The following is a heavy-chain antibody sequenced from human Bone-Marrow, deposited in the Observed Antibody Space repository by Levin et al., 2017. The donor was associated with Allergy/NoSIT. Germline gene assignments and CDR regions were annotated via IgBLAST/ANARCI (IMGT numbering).Heavy chain of an antibody. D-gene: IGHD2-21*01. Sequence: SETLSLTCAVSGGSISSNNWWSWVRQPPGKGLQWIGEIYHSGSTNYNPSLKSRVTISIDNSKNQFSLKLSSVTAADTAIYYCARYCGGECYSGCTLDYWGQGTLVTVSS. V-gene: IGHV4-4*02. CDR2: IYHSGST. J-gene: IGHJ4*02. CDR1: GGSISSNNW. CDR3: ARYCGGECYSGCTLDY.